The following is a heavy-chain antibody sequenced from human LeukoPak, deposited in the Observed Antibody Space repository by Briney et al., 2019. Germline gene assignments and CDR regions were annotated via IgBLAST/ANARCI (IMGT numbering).Heavy chain of an antibody. J-gene: IGHJ5*02. D-gene: IGHD6-13*01. V-gene: IGHV1-2*06. CDR1: GYTFTGYY. Sequence: ASVKVSCKASGYTFTGYYMHWVRQAPGQGLEWMGRINPNSGGTNYAQKFQGRVTMTRDTSISTAYTELSRLRSDDTAVYYCARDRVAAAHFVSHRGWFDPWGQGTLVTVSS. CDR3: ARDRVAAAHFVSHRGWFDP. CDR2: INPNSGGT.